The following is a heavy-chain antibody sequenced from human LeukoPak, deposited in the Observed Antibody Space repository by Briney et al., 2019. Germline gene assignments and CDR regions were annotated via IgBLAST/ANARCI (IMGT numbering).Heavy chain of an antibody. CDR1: GFTFSNYG. V-gene: IGHV3-30*02. CDR3: AKGVGDYSKLIGY. Sequence: PGGSLRLSCAASGFTFSNYGMHWVRQAPGKGLEWVAFIQYDGNNEYYADSVKGRFTISRDNSKNTLYLQMNSLSPEDTAVYYCAKGVGDYSKLIGYWGQGTLVTVSS. CDR2: IQYDGNNE. D-gene: IGHD4-17*01. J-gene: IGHJ4*02.